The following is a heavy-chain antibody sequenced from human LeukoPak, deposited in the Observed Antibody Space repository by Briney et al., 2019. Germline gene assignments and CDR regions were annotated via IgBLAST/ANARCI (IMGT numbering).Heavy chain of an antibody. CDR1: TSTFNSFS. Sequence: PGESLRLSCPASTSTFNSFSMKCVRQAPGKGLEWVSSISSGSRYIFYADSVKGRFTISRDNAKNSLYLQMNSLRAEDTAVYYCARQVGVDDAFDIWGQGTMVTISS. V-gene: IGHV3-21*01. J-gene: IGHJ3*02. D-gene: IGHD1-26*01. CDR3: ARQVGVDDAFDI. CDR2: ISSGSRYI.